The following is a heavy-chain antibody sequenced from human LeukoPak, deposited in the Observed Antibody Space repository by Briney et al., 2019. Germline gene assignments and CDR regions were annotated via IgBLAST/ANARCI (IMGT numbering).Heavy chain of an antibody. CDR1: GGSISSYY. CDR3: ARLPLAAAGRGYYYYYGMDV. J-gene: IGHJ6*02. Sequence: SETLSLTCTVSGGSISSYYWSWIRQPPGTGLEWIGYIYYSGNTNYNPSLKSRVTISVDTSKNQFSLKLSFVTAADTAVYYCARLPLAAAGRGYYYYYGMDVWGQGTTVTVSS. V-gene: IGHV4-59*08. D-gene: IGHD6-13*01. CDR2: IYYSGNT.